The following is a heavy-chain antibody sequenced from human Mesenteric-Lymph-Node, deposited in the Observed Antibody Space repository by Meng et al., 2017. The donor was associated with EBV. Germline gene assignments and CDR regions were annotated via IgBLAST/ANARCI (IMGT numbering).Heavy chain of an antibody. CDR2: IFYSGKA. D-gene: IGHD4-23*01. Sequence: VKRHAPEPGLVKPSGTLSLTWPVSGVSISGSYWSWVRQPPGKGLEWIAYIFYSGKAKYNPSLKSRVTISIETSKKQFSLRLNSVTAADTATYYCAKGHGGNSEYWGPGTLVTVSS. V-gene: IGHV4-59*01. CDR1: GVSISGSY. CDR3: AKGHGGNSEY. J-gene: IGHJ4*02.